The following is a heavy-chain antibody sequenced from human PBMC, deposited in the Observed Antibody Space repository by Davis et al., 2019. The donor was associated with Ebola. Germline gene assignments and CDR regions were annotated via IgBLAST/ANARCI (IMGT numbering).Heavy chain of an antibody. Sequence: GGSLRLSCAASGFTFSSYAMSWVRQAPGKGLEWVSAISGSGGSTYYADSVKGRFTISRDNSKNTLYLQMNSLRAEDTAVYYCAKDRDVVVHRNWFDPWGQGTLVTVSS. D-gene: IGHD2-15*01. J-gene: IGHJ5*02. CDR2: ISGSGGST. CDR3: AKDRDVVVHRNWFDP. CDR1: GFTFSSYA. V-gene: IGHV3-23*01.